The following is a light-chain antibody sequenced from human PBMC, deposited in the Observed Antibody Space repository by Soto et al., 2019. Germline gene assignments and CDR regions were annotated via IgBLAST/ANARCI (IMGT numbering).Light chain of an antibody. J-gene: IGLJ2*01. Sequence: QSALTQPASVSGSPGQSITISCTGTSSDVGGYKYVSWYQHYPGKAPKLMIYGVSNRPSGVSNRFSGSKSGNTASLTISGLQAEDEADYYCSSYTTSSTVVFGGGTKLTVL. V-gene: IGLV2-14*01. CDR3: SSYTTSSTVV. CDR2: GVS. CDR1: SSDVGGYKY.